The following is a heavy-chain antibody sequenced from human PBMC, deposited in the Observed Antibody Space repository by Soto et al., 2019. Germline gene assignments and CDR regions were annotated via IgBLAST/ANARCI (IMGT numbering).Heavy chain of an antibody. CDR3: ARRGAGQDIVVVPAAINYYYDMDV. D-gene: IGHD2-2*01. CDR1: GYIFTSYW. J-gene: IGHJ6*02. CDR2: IYPGDSDT. V-gene: IGHV5-51*01. Sequence: GESLKISCKGSGYIFTSYWIGWVRQMPGKGLEWMGIIYPGDSDTRYSPSFQGQVTISADKSISTAYLQWSSLKASDTAMYYCARRGAGQDIVVVPAAINYYYDMDVWGQGPTVTVAS.